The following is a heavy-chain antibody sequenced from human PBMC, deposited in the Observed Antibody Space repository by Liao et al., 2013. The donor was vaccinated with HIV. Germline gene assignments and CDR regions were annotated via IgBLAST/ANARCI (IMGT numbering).Heavy chain of an antibody. V-gene: IGHV4-34*01. CDR1: GGSFSGYY. CDR2: INHSGST. Sequence: QVQLQQWGAGLLKPSETLSLTCAVYGGSFSGYYWSWIRQPPGKGLEWIGGINHSGSTNYNPSLKSRVTISVDTSKNQFSLKLSSVTAADTAVYYCARARSGIVGYWGQGTLVTVSS. J-gene: IGHJ4*02. CDR3: ARARSGIVGY. D-gene: IGHD2-15*01.